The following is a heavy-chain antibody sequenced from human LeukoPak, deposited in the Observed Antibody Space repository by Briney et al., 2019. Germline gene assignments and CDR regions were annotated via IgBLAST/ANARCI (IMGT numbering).Heavy chain of an antibody. CDR1: GFPFSTYD. D-gene: IGHD5-12*01. CDR3: ALRTGDY. CDR2: ISSSGAYI. Sequence: GGSLRLSCAASGFPFSTYDMNWVRQAPGKGLEWVSSISSSGAYIYYADSVKGRFTISRDNAKNLLYLQMNSLRAEGTAVYYCALRTGDYWGQGTPVTVSS. J-gene: IGHJ4*02. V-gene: IGHV3-21*01.